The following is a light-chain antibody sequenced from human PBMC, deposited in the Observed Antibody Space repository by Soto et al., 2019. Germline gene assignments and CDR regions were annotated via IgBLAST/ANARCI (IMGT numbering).Light chain of an antibody. Sequence: SPSPATPSSSPGGTAPLSCGASQSVSEYLAWYQQKPGQAPRLLIYGASNRATGIPERFSGSGSGTNFTLTISRLEPEDFAVYYCQQYGSSPWTFGQGTKVDIK. CDR1: QSVSEY. CDR3: QQYGSSPWT. V-gene: IGKV3-20*01. J-gene: IGKJ1*01. CDR2: GAS.